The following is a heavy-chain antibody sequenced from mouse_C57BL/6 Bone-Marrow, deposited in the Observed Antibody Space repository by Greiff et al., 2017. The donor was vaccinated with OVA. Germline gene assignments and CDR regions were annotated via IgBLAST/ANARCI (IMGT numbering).Heavy chain of an antibody. Sequence: QVQLQQSGAELARPGASVKLSSKASGYTFTSYGISWVKQRTGQGLEWIGEIYPRSGNTYYNEKFKGKATLTADKSSSTAYMELRSLTSEDSAVYFCASFLYYGRGDWYFDVWGTGTTVTVSS. CDR1: GYTFTSYG. CDR2: IYPRSGNT. CDR3: ASFLYYGRGDWYFDV. J-gene: IGHJ1*03. D-gene: IGHD1-1*01. V-gene: IGHV1-81*01.